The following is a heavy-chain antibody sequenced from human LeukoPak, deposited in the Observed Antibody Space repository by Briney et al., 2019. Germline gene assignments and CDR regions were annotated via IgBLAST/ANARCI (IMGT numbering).Heavy chain of an antibody. CDR2: ISYDGSDK. CDR3: AKKRTMIVVVDDAFDI. CDR1: GFTFTTYG. V-gene: IGHV3-30*18. J-gene: IGHJ3*02. D-gene: IGHD3-22*01. Sequence: GGSLPVSCAASGFTFTTYGIHWVRQAPGKGLEWVPIISYDGSDKYYADSVKGRFTISRDNSKNTLYLQMNSLRAEDTAVYYCAKKRTMIVVVDDAFDIWGEGTSDPLSS.